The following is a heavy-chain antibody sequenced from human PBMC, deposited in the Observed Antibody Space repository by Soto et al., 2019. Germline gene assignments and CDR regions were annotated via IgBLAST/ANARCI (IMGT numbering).Heavy chain of an antibody. CDR3: ACIFSGGYGYGFYYYGMDV. CDR2: TYHSGNP. V-gene: IGHV4-30-2*01. CDR1: GDTISTGGYS. J-gene: IGHJ6*02. Sequence: PSETLSLTCGVSGDTISTGGYSWAWIRQPPGKALEWIGHTYHSGNPYYNPSLKSRVIISVDRSKNQFSLKVSSVTAADTAVYYCACIFSGGYGYGFYYYGMDVWGQGTTVTVS. D-gene: IGHD5-18*01.